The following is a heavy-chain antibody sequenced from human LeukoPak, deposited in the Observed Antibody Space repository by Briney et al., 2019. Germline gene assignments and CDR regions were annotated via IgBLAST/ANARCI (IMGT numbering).Heavy chain of an antibody. V-gene: IGHV4-39*07. CDR2: IYYSGST. D-gene: IGHD1-7*01. CDR3: ARVGGGGYNWNYWFDP. Sequence: SETLSLTCTVSGGSISSYYWGWIRQPPGKGLEWIGSIYYSGSTYYNPSLKSRVTISVDTSKNQFSLKLSSVTAADTAVYYCARVGGGGYNWNYWFDPWGQGTLVTVSS. CDR1: GGSISSYY. J-gene: IGHJ5*02.